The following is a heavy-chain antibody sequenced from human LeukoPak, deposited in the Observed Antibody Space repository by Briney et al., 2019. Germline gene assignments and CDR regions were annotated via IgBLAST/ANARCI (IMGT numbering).Heavy chain of an antibody. Sequence: GGSLRLPCAASGFTFSSAWMSWVRQAPGKGLEWVGRIKSKTDGGTTDYAAPVKGRFTISRDDSKNTLYLQMNSLKTEDTAVYYCAAARGVMATYYYYMDVWGKGTTVTVSS. D-gene: IGHD3-10*01. CDR1: GFTFSSAW. CDR3: AAARGVMATYYYYMDV. V-gene: IGHV3-15*01. CDR2: IKSKTDGGTT. J-gene: IGHJ6*03.